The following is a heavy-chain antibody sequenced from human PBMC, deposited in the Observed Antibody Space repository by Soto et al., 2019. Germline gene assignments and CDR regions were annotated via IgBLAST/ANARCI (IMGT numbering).Heavy chain of an antibody. V-gene: IGHV1-46*01. J-gene: IGHJ6*02. CDR1: GYTFTSYY. D-gene: IGHD3-3*01. CDR2: INPRGGST. CDR3: ARAQVLRFLEWPLPPRYYYYGMDV. Sequence: GASVKVSCKASGYTFTSYYMHWVRQAPGQGLEWMGIINPRGGSTSYAQKFQGRVTMTRDTYTSTVYMELSSLRSEDTAVYYCARAQVLRFLEWPLPPRYYYYGMDVWGQGTTVTVSS.